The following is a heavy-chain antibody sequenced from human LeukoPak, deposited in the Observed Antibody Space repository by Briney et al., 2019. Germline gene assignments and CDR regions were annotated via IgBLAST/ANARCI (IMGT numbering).Heavy chain of an antibody. Sequence: GGALRLSCAASVFTFCRYSMNWVRAAPGGGGGWVSYISSSSSTIYYADSVKGRFTISRDNAKNSLYLQMNSLRAEDTAVYYCARDGYSGYDTNWFDPWGQGTLVTVSS. J-gene: IGHJ5*02. V-gene: IGHV3-48*04. CDR1: VFTFCRYS. CDR3: ARDGYSGYDTNWFDP. CDR2: ISSSSSTI. D-gene: IGHD5-12*01.